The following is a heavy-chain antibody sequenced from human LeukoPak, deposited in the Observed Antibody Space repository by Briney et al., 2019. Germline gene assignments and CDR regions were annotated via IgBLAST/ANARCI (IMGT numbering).Heavy chain of an antibody. J-gene: IGHJ4*02. Sequence: ASVKVSCKASGYTFTSYYMHWVRQAPGQGLEWMGIINPSGGSTSYAQKFQGRLTMTSDTSTSTVYMELSSLRSEDTAEYYCARDLDGGGYLTPFDYWGQGTLVAVSS. CDR2: INPSGGST. V-gene: IGHV1-46*01. CDR1: GYTFTSYY. D-gene: IGHD3-22*01. CDR3: ARDLDGGGYLTPFDY.